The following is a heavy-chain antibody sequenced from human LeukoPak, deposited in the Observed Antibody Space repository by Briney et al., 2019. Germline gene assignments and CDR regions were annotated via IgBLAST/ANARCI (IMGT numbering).Heavy chain of an antibody. D-gene: IGHD2-21*02. CDR3: ARGGVTPYYYYGMDV. Sequence: SETLSLTCTVSGGSISSYYWSWIRQPPGKGLEWIGYIYYSGSTNYNPSLKSRVTISVDTSKKQFSLKLSSVTAADTAVYYCARGGVTPYYYYGMDVWGQGTTVTVSS. CDR2: IYYSGST. V-gene: IGHV4-59*01. J-gene: IGHJ6*02. CDR1: GGSISSYY.